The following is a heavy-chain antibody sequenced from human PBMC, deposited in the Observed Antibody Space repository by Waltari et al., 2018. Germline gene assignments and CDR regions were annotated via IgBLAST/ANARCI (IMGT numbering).Heavy chain of an antibody. D-gene: IGHD3-16*01. Sequence: EVQLVESGGGLVKPGRSLRLSCATSGFAFSSYSMNWVRQAPGKGLEWVSSISSSSSYIYYADSVKGRFTISRDNAKNSLYLQMNSLRAEDTAVYYCASEISLRYWGQGTLVTVSS. J-gene: IGHJ4*02. V-gene: IGHV3-21*01. CDR1: GFAFSSYS. CDR3: ASEISLRY. CDR2: ISSSSSYI.